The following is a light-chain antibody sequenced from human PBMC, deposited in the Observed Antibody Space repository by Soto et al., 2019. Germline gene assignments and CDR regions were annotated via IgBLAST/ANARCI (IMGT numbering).Light chain of an antibody. CDR3: SSFTSTNTLL. J-gene: IGLJ2*01. V-gene: IGLV2-14*01. Sequence: QSALTQPASVSGSPGQSITISCTGTSSDVGGYNYVSWYQQHPGKAPKLMIYNVSNRPSGVSNRFSGSKSGNTASLTISGLQAEDEGHYYCSSFTSTNTLLFGGGNKVNVL. CDR2: NVS. CDR1: SSDVGGYNY.